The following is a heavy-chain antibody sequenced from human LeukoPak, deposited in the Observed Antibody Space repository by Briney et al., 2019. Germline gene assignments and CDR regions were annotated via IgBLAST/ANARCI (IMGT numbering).Heavy chain of an antibody. CDR1: GGSISSYY. CDR2: IYYSGST. V-gene: IGHV4-59*08. J-gene: IGHJ6*02. D-gene: IGHD6-13*01. CDR3: ARLQLSSWPYYYYYYGMDV. Sequence: PSETLSLTCTVSGGSISSYYWSWIRQPPGKGLEWIGYIYYSGSTNYNPSLKSRVTISVDTSKNQFSLKLSSVTAADTAVYYCARLQLSSWPYYYYYYGMDVWGQGTTVTVSS.